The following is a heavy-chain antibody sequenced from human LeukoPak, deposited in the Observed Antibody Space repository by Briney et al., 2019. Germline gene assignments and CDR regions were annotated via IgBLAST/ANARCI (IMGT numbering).Heavy chain of an antibody. CDR2: IRYEGSNK. Sequence: PGGSLRLSCAASGFTFSSSGMHWVRQAPGKGLEWVAFIRYEGSNKYYVDSVKGRFTISRDNSKNTPYLQMNSLRAEDTAMYYCVKPRLEQAYYYDSSGYYPYWGQGTLVTVSS. J-gene: IGHJ4*02. CDR1: GFTFSSSG. CDR3: VKPRLEQAYYYDSSGYYPY. D-gene: IGHD3-22*01. V-gene: IGHV3-30*02.